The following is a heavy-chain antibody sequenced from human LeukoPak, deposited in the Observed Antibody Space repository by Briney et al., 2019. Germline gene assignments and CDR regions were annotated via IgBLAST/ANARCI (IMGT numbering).Heavy chain of an antibody. Sequence: PSETLSLTCAVYGGSFSGYYWSWIRQPPGKGLEGIGKINHSGSTNYNPSLKSRVTISVDTSKNQFSLKLSSVTAADTAVYYCARGKQWLAPRYFDYWGQGTLVTVSS. CDR3: ARGKQWLAPRYFDY. D-gene: IGHD6-19*01. CDR2: INHSGST. J-gene: IGHJ4*02. CDR1: GGSFSGYY. V-gene: IGHV4-34*01.